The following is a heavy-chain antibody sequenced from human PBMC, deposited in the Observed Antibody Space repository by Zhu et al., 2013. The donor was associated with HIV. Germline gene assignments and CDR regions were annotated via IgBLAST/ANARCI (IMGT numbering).Heavy chain of an antibody. CDR2: ISAYNGNT. CDR3: AREVFYSSGWYPPKKTLDY. D-gene: IGHD6-19*01. CDR1: GYTFTSYG. Sequence: QVQLVQSGAEVKKPGASVKVSCKASGYTFTSYGISWVRQAPGQGLEWMGWISAYNGNTNYAQKLQGRVTMTTDTSTSTAYMELRSLRSDDTAVYYCAREVFYSSGWYPPKKTLDYWGQGTLVTVSS. V-gene: IGHV1-18*01. J-gene: IGHJ4*02.